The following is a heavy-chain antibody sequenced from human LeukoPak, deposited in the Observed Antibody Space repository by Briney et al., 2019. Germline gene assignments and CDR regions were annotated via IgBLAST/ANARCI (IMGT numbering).Heavy chain of an antibody. V-gene: IGHV3-30*18. CDR1: GFTFSGYG. J-gene: IGHJ4*02. CDR2: ISYDGSNQ. D-gene: IGHD6-19*01. CDR3: AKDRLEYSSGWSAFDY. Sequence: GGSLRLSCAASGFTFSGYGMHWVRQTPGKGLEWVAVISYDGSNQYYADSVKGRFTISRDNSKNTLYVQMNSLRAEDTAVYYCAKDRLEYSSGWSAFDYWGQGTLVTVSS.